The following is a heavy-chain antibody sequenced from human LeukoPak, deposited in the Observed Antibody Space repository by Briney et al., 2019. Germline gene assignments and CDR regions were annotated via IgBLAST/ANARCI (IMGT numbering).Heavy chain of an antibody. CDR2: ITSRDGGT. Sequence: GGSLRLSCAASGFTFSIYAMSWVRQAPGKGLEWVSSITSRDGGTFYTDPVKGRFTISRDNSKNMLYLQMNSLRAEDTAIYYCAKDRPNYYESNGDYYRRNGDSWGQGTLVTVSS. V-gene: IGHV3-23*01. CDR1: GFTFSIYA. CDR3: AKDRPNYYESNGDYYRRNGDS. J-gene: IGHJ5*01. D-gene: IGHD3-22*01.